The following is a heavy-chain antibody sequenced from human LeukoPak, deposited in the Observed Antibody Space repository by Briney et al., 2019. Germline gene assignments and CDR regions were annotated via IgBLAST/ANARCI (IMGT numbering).Heavy chain of an antibody. CDR3: ARHREEDSSSWDNYYYYMDV. Sequence: GESLKISCKGSGYSFTSYWIGWVRQMPGKGLEWMGIIYPGDSDTRYSPSFQGQVTTSADKSISTAYLQWSSLKASDTAMYYCARHREEDSSSWDNYYYYMDVWGKGATVTVSS. V-gene: IGHV5-51*01. CDR2: IYPGDSDT. D-gene: IGHD6-13*01. J-gene: IGHJ6*03. CDR1: GYSFTSYW.